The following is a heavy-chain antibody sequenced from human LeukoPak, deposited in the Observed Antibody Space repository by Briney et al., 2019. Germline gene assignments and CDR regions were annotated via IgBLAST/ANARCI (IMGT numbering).Heavy chain of an antibody. J-gene: IGHJ3*02. CDR1: GGTFSSYA. CDR2: IIPIFGTA. CDR3: ARVSSGYYYTDAFDI. Sequence: SVKVSCKASGGTFSSYAISWVRQAPGQGLEWMGRIIPIFGTANYAQKFQGRVTNATDESTSTAYMELSSLRSEDTAVYYCARVSSGYYYTDAFDIWGQGTMVTVSS. D-gene: IGHD3-22*01. V-gene: IGHV1-69*05.